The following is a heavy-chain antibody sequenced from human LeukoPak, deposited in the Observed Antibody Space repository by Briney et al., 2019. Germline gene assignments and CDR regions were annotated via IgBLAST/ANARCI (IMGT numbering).Heavy chain of an antibody. J-gene: IGHJ4*02. CDR1: GGSISSSSYY. V-gene: IGHV4-61*02. D-gene: IGHD3-3*01. Sequence: SETLSLTCTVSGGSISSSSYYWGWIRQPAGKGLEWIGRLHSSGSTNYNPSLKSRVTISIDTSKNQFSLNLSSVTAADTAIYYCARETDYDFWSGYYRAYAIWGQGTLVTVSS. CDR3: ARETDYDFWSGYYRAYAI. CDR2: LHSSGST.